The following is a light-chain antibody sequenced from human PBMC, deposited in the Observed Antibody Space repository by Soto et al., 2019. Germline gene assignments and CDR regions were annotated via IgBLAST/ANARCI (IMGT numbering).Light chain of an antibody. Sequence: IVLTQSPATLSSSPGERATLSCGASQGVSSSYVAWYQHKPGLAPRLLIYYTSNRATGIPARFSGSGSGTDFTLTINSLAPEDFAIYYCHQRQSWPRTFGQGTKVDIK. CDR2: YTS. CDR3: HQRQSWPRT. J-gene: IGKJ1*01. CDR1: QGVSSSY. V-gene: IGKV3D-20*01.